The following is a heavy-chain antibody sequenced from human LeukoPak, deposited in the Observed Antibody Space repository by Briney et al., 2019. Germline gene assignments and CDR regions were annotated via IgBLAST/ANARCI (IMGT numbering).Heavy chain of an antibody. CDR2: IVVGSGNT. CDR3: AACPWYYYDSSANFDP. J-gene: IGHJ5*02. D-gene: IGHD3-22*01. CDR1: GFTFTSSA. Sequence: SVKVSCKASGFTFTSSAMQWVRQARGQRLEWIGWIVVGSGNTNYAQKFQERVTITRGMSTSTAYMELSSLRSEDTAVYYCAACPWYYYDSSANFDPWGQGTLVPVSS. V-gene: IGHV1-58*02.